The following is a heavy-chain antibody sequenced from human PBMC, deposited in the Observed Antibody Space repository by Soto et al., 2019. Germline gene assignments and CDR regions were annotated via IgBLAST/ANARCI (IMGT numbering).Heavy chain of an antibody. CDR2: INHSGST. CDR3: ARVGYSYGTPFDY. CDR1: GGSFSGYY. J-gene: IGHJ4*02. V-gene: IGHV4-34*01. Sequence: QVQLQQWGAGLLKPSETLSLTCAVYGGSFSGYYWSWIRQPPGKGLEWIGEINHSGSTNYNPSLKSRVTISVDTSKNQFSLKLSSVTAADTAVYYCARVGYSYGTPFDYWGQGTLVTFSS. D-gene: IGHD5-18*01.